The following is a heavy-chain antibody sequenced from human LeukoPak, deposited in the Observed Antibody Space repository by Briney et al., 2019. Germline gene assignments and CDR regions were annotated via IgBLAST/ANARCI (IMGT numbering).Heavy chain of an antibody. D-gene: IGHD4-17*01. V-gene: IGHV1-3*01. CDR2: INAGNGNT. CDR1: GYTFTSYA. J-gene: IGHJ4*02. CDR3: ARLTVTTRSFDY. Sequence: ASVKVSCKASGYTFTSYAMHWVRQAPGQRLEWMGWINAGNGNTKYSQKFQGRVTITRDTSASTAYVELSSLRSEDTAVYYCARLTVTTRSFDYWGQGTLVTVSS.